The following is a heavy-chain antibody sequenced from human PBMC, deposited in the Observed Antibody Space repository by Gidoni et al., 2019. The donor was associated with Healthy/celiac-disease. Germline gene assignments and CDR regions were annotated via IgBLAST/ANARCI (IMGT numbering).Heavy chain of an antibody. J-gene: IGHJ6*03. D-gene: IGHD3-10*01. CDR2: IYYSGST. Sequence: AGKGLEWIGYIYYSGSTNYNPSLKSQVTISVDTANNQFSLKLSSVTAADTAVYYCARGPPMVRGVIYYYYYMDVWGKGTTVTVSS. CDR3: ARGPPMVRGVIYYYYYMDV. V-gene: IGHV4-61*10.